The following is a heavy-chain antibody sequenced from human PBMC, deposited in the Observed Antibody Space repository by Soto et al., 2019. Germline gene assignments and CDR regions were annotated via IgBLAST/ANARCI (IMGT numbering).Heavy chain of an antibody. CDR2: ISSSSSYI. CDR1: GFTFSSYS. D-gene: IGHD6-13*01. V-gene: IGHV3-21*01. J-gene: IGHJ6*03. Sequence: EVQLVESGGGLVKPGGSLRLSCAASGFTFSSYSMNWVRQAPGKGLEWVSSISSSSSYIYYADSVKGRFTISRDNAKNSLYLQMNSLRAVNTAVYYCATAKSSGWYGVYFYYMDVWGKGTTVTVSS. CDR3: ATAKSSGWYGVYFYYMDV.